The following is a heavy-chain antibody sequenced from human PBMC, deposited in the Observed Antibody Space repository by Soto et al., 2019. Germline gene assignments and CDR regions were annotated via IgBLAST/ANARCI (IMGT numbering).Heavy chain of an antibody. CDR3: TVDLNHDTGP. CDR2: ISPDGSEE. V-gene: IGHV3-7*04. Sequence: EVQLVESGGGLVQPGGSLRLSCAASAFTFSGYWMTWGRQAPGEGLEGVANISPDGSEEYYVDSVKGRFTISRDNAKNSLYLQMNTLRGEDTALYSCTVDLNHDTGPWGQGTEVTVSS. J-gene: IGHJ5*02. D-gene: IGHD5-18*01. CDR1: AFTFSGYW.